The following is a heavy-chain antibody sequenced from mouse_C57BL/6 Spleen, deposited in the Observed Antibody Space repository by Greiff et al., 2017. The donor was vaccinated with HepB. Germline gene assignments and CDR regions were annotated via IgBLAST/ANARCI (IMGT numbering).Heavy chain of an antibody. CDR3: ARDRSNQGWFAY. CDR1: GYTFTSYW. CDR2: IHPNSGST. J-gene: IGHJ3*01. D-gene: IGHD3-2*02. Sequence: QVQLQQPGAELVKPGASVKLSCKASGYTFTSYWMHWVKQRPGQGLEWIGMIHPNSGSTNYNEKFKSKATLTVDKSSSTAYMQLSSLTSEDSAVYYCARDRSNQGWFAYWGQGTLVTVSA. V-gene: IGHV1-64*01.